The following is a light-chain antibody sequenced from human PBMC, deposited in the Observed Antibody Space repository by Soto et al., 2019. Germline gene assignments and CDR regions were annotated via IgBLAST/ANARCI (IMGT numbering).Light chain of an antibody. CDR1: QSISSY. CDR2: AAS. J-gene: IGKJ4*01. V-gene: IGKV1-39*01. CDR3: KQSYRTPLT. Sequence: DIQMTQSPSSLSASVGDRVTITCRASQSISSYLNWYQQKPGKAPKLLIYAASSLQSGVPSRFSGSGFRTDFTLTISSLQPEDFATYYCKQSYRTPLTFGGGTKVEI.